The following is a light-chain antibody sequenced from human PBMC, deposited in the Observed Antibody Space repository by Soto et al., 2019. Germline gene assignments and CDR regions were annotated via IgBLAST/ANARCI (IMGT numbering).Light chain of an antibody. CDR2: EVI. CDR3: NSYTTSNTFV. J-gene: IGLJ1*01. CDR1: SSDIGAHNF. Sequence: VLTQPASVSGSPGQAITVSCIGTSSDIGAHNFVSWYQQHPGKAPKLIIYEVINRPSGVSDRFSGSKSGNTASLTISGLQSEDEADYYCNSYTTSNTFVFGSGTKVTVL. V-gene: IGLV2-14*03.